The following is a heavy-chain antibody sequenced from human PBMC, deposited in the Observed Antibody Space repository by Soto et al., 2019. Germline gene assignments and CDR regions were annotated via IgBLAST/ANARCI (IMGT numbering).Heavy chain of an antibody. V-gene: IGHV4-31*02. D-gene: IGHD3-10*01. CDR2: GST. Sequence: GSTYYNPSLKSRVTISVDTSKNHFSLKLSSVTAADTAVYYCARYYYGSGTYFDYWGQGTLVTVSS. J-gene: IGHJ4*02. CDR3: ARYYYGSGTYFDY.